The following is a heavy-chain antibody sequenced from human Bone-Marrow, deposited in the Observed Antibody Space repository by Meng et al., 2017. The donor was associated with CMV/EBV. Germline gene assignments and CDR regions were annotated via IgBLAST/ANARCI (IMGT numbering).Heavy chain of an antibody. CDR2: ISSSGSTI. Sequence: GESLKISCAASGFTFSSYAMNWVRQAPGKGLEWVSYISSSGSTIYYADSVKGRFSISRDNAKNSLYLQMNSLRAEDTAVYYCARDSSSTGVYWGQGTLVTVSS. CDR3: ARDSSSTGVY. V-gene: IGHV3-48*04. J-gene: IGHJ4*02. D-gene: IGHD2-2*01. CDR1: GFTFSSYA.